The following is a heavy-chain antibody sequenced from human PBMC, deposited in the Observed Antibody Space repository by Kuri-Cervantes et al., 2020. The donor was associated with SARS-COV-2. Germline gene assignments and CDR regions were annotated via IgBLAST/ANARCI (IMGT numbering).Heavy chain of an antibody. J-gene: IGHJ1*01. CDR3: ARVARTYSSEGYFQH. CDR1: GFSFSNFA. D-gene: IGHD6-25*01. V-gene: IGHV3-21*01. CDR2: ISGNADFT. Sequence: GGSRRLSCAAYGFSFSNFAMNWVRQAQGKGLEWVSLISGNADFTYYADSVKGRFTISRDKAKNSLYLQMNSLRAEDTAVYYCARVARTYSSEGYFQHWGQGTLVTVSS.